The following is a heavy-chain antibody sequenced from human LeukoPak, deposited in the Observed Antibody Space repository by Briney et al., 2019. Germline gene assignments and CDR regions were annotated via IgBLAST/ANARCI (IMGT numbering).Heavy chain of an antibody. CDR2: ISGSGGTT. V-gene: IGHV3-23*01. J-gene: IGHJ4*02. CDR1: GFTFGNYA. Sequence: QPGGSLRLSCAASGFTFGNYAMSWVRQGPGKGLEWVSGISGSGGTTYYADSVKGRFTISRDNSKNTLYLQLNSLRTEDTAVYYCAKEGTWDGNYWGQGALVTVSS. D-gene: IGHD1-26*01. CDR3: AKEGTWDGNY.